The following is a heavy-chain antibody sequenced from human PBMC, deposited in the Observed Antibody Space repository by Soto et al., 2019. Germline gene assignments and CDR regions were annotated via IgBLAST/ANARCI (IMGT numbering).Heavy chain of an antibody. Sequence: PGASLKISFRASGYDFNTKWFCWVLQLPGRGLEGVGIMYPGYADTRYNPSLQGHVTLSAAVTVSTALLQWRSLKTSDTGIYFCARLPRDCNKTSCYYADHWGQGTQVTVS. CDR3: ARLPRDCNKTSCYYADH. J-gene: IGHJ4*02. CDR2: MYPGYADT. CDR1: GYDFNTKW. D-gene: IGHD2-2*01. V-gene: IGHV5-51*01.